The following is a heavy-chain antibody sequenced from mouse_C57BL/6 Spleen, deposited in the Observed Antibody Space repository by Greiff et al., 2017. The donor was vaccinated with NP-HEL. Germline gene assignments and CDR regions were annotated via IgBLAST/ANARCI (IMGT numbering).Heavy chain of an antibody. CDR1: GYTFTSYW. V-gene: IGHV1-50*01. CDR3: ARDPYYDFAY. CDR2: IDPSDSYT. Sequence: QVQLQQPGAELVKPGASVKLSCKASGYTFTSYWMQWVKQRPGQGLEWIGEIDPSDSYTNYNQKFKGKATLTVDTSSSTAYMQLSSLTSEDSAVYYCARDPYYDFAYWGQGTLVTVSA. D-gene: IGHD2-10*01. J-gene: IGHJ3*01.